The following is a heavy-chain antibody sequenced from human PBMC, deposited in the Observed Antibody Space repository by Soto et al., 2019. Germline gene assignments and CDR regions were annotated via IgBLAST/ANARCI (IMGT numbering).Heavy chain of an antibody. J-gene: IGHJ5*02. Sequence: ASVKVSCKTSGYTFTDYYIHWVRQAPGHGLEWMGGINPDNGGTNYAQKFHDWVTLTRDTSITTVYMALNSLKSDDTPVYSCPRARTTTAPVGGDFDPWGPGTLLTVSS. D-gene: IGHD3-16*01. V-gene: IGHV1-2*04. CDR1: GYTFTDYY. CDR2: INPDNGGT. CDR3: PRARTTTAPVGGDFDP.